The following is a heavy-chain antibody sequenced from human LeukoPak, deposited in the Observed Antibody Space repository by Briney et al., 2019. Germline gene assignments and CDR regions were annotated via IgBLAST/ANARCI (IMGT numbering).Heavy chain of an antibody. CDR2: INPNSGGT. J-gene: IGHJ4*02. V-gene: IGHV1-2*02. Sequence: ASVKVSCKASGYTFTGYYMHWVRQAPGQGLEWMGWINPNSGGTNYAQKFQGRVTMTRDTSISTAYMELSRLRSDDTAVYYCARWSDSGIVSGDFDYWGQGTLVTVSS. CDR3: ARWSDSGIVSGDFDY. D-gene: IGHD1-26*01. CDR1: GYTFTGYY.